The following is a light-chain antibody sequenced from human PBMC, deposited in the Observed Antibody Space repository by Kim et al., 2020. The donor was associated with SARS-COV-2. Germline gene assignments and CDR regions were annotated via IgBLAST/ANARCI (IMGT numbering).Light chain of an antibody. J-gene: IGLJ3*02. CDR3: QVWDSSSDHPGV. CDR1: NIGGRS. V-gene: IGLV3-21*04. Sequence: SYELTQPPSVSVAPGKTARITCGGNNIGGRSVHWYQQKAGQAPVLVIYYDSDRPSGIPERFSGSNSGNTATLTINRVEAGDEADYYCQVWDSSSDHPGVF. CDR2: YDS.